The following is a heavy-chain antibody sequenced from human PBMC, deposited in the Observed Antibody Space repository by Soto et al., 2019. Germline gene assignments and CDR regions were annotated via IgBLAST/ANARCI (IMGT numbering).Heavy chain of an antibody. J-gene: IGHJ6*02. Sequence: QVQLVESGGGVVQPGTSLRHSCAASGFTFSNYGMHWVRQAPGKGLEWVAVILNDGSNRYHADSVKDRFTISRDNSKNMLYLQMNSLRAEDTAVYYCARDDEYSGNGMDVWGQGTTVTVS. CDR1: GFTFSNYG. V-gene: IGHV3-33*01. CDR2: ILNDGSNR. D-gene: IGHD3-10*01. CDR3: ARDDEYSGNGMDV.